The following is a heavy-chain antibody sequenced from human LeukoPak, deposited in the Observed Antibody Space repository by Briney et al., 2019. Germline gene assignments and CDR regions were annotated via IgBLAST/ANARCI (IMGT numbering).Heavy chain of an antibody. CDR3: ARGKSRGSHIDY. V-gene: IGHV4-38-2*02. D-gene: IGHD1-26*01. CDR2: IYHSGST. CDR1: CYSISSGYY. J-gene: IGHJ4*02. Sequence: SETLSLTCTVSCYSISSGYYRGCIRQPPGKGLEWIGSIYHSGSTYYNPSLKSRVTISVDTSKNQFSLRLRSVTAADTAVYYCARGKSRGSHIDYWGQGTLVTVSS.